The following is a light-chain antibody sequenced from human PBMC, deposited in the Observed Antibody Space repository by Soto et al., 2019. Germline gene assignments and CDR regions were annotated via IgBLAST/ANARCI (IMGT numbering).Light chain of an antibody. J-gene: IGKJ5*01. CDR1: QSVSSY. V-gene: IGKV3-11*01. CDR3: QQRSNWPPGST. CDR2: DAS. Sequence: EIVLTQSPATLSLSPGERATLSCGASQSVSSYLAWYQQKPGQAPRLLIYDASNRATGIPARFSGSGSGTDFTLTISSLEPEDFAVYYCQQRSNWPPGSTFGQGTRLEIK.